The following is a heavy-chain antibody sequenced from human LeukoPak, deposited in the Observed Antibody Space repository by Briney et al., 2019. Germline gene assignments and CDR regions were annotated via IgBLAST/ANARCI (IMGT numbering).Heavy chain of an antibody. V-gene: IGHV4-61*02. CDR1: GDSISSSIYY. J-gene: IGHJ4*02. Sequence: SQTLSLTCTVSGDSISSSIYYWSWIRQPAGKGLEWIGRMSTSGSTSYNPSLKSRVTISVDTSKNQFSLNLNSVTAADTAIYYCARHQYQLSALDYWGQGTLVIVSS. CDR3: ARHQYQLSALDY. D-gene: IGHD2-2*01. CDR2: MSTSGST.